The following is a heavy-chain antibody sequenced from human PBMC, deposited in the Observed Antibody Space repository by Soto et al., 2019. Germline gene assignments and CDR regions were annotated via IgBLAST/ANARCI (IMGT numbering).Heavy chain of an antibody. Sequence: QVQLVQSGAEVKKPGSSVKVSCKASGGTFSSYTISWVRQAPGQGLEWMGRIIPILGIANYAQKFQGRVTITADKSTSTAYMELRSLRSEDTAVYYCARVLSSSGWYFDYWGQGTLVTVSS. CDR2: IIPILGIA. J-gene: IGHJ4*02. CDR3: ARVLSSSGWYFDY. V-gene: IGHV1-69*02. CDR1: GGTFSSYT. D-gene: IGHD6-19*01.